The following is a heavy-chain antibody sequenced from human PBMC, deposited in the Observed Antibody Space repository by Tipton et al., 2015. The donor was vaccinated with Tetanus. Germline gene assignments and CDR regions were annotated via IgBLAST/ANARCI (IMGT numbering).Heavy chain of an antibody. CDR2: IFHTGGT. V-gene: IGHV4-30-2*06. CDR3: ARFHGSGGLLWFDS. D-gene: IGHD3-10*01. J-gene: IGHJ5*01. Sequence: TLSLTCTVSGGSINNDAYTWSWIRQSPGKGLEWIGYIFHTGGTYYNPSLKSRVTISVDGPKNQFSLNLKSVTAADTAVYYCARFHGSGGLLWFDSWGPGTPVTVSS. CDR1: GGSINNDAYT.